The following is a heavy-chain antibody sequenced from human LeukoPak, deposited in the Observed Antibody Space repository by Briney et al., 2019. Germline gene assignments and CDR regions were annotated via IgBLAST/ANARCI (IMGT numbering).Heavy chain of an antibody. CDR1: GFTFSSYG. Sequence: PGGSLRLSCAASGFTFSSYGMHWVRQAPGKGLEWVAFIRYDGSNKYYADSVKGRFTISRDNSKNTLYLQMNSLRDEDTAMYYCTRGRARAGGEILDYWGQGTLVTVSS. CDR2: IRYDGSNK. D-gene: IGHD3-10*01. CDR3: TRGRARAGGEILDY. V-gene: IGHV3-30*02. J-gene: IGHJ4*02.